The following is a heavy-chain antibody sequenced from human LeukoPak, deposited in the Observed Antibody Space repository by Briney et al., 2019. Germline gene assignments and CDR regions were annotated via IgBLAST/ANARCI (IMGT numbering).Heavy chain of an antibody. CDR2: IYYSGST. CDR1: GGSISSSSYY. CDR3: ARHVAYGPLEI. D-gene: IGHD3-10*01. Sequence: SETLSLTCSVSGGSISSSSYYWDWIRQPPGKRLEWIGNIYYSGSTDYNPSLKTRVTMSVDTSSNRFSLQVNSVIAADTAVYYCARHVAYGPLEIWGQGTMVTVSS. V-gene: IGHV4-39*01. J-gene: IGHJ3*02.